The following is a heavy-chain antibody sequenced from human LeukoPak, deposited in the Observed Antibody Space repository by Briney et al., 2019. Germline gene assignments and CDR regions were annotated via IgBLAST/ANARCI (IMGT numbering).Heavy chain of an antibody. CDR1: AYSFNDKY. CDR2: INPNSGGT. Sequence: ASVKVSCKASAYSFNDKYLHWVRQAPGEGLEWMGSINPNSGGTNYAQKFQGRVTMTTDTSMSTAYMELSRLTSDDTAVYYCARAGGRSWFDPWGQGTLVTVSS. CDR3: ARAGGRSWFDP. V-gene: IGHV1-2*02. J-gene: IGHJ5*02.